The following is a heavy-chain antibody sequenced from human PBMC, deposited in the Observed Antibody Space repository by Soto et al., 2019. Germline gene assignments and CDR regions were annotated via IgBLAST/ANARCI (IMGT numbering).Heavy chain of an antibody. CDR3: ARERPSSGDSGGGPFDI. V-gene: IGHV3-48*02. D-gene: IGHD4-17*01. Sequence: EVQLVESGGGLVQPGGSLRLSCAASGFTFSSYSMNWVRQAPGKGLEWVSYISSSGRTIYYADSVKGRFTISRDNAKNSLYLQRNRLRDEDTAVYYCARERPSSGDSGGGPFDIWGQGTRVTVSS. J-gene: IGHJ3*02. CDR1: GFTFSSYS. CDR2: ISSSGRTI.